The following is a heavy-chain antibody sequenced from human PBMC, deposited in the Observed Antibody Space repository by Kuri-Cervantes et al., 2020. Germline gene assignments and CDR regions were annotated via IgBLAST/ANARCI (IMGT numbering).Heavy chain of an antibody. CDR1: GFTFSSYS. Sequence: GGSLRLSCAASGFTFSSYSMTWVRQAPGKGLEWVSSISSFSTYIYYADSVKGRFTISRDNAKNSLYLQMNSLRAEDTAVYYCARAFNYDFWSGYSPYAFDIWGQGTMVTVSS. V-gene: IGHV3-21*01. J-gene: IGHJ3*02. D-gene: IGHD3-3*01. CDR3: ARAFNYDFWSGYSPYAFDI. CDR2: ISSFSTYI.